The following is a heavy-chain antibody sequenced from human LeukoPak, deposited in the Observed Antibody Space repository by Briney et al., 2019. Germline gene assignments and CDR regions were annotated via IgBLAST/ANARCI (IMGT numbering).Heavy chain of an antibody. Sequence: ASVKVSCKASGGTFSSYAISWVRQAPGQGLEWMGGIIPIFGTANYAQKFQGRVTITADESTSTAYMELSSLRSEDTAVYYCARDRNWNVNMFDPWGQGTLVTVSS. V-gene: IGHV1-69*13. D-gene: IGHD1-1*01. CDR2: IIPIFGTA. CDR1: GGTFSSYA. J-gene: IGHJ5*02. CDR3: ARDRNWNVNMFDP.